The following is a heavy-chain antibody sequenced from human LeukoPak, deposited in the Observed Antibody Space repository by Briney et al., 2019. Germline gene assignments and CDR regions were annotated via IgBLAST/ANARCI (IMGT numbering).Heavy chain of an antibody. CDR2: IYHNGST. CDR3: XREISXGSYSXXWXDP. Sequence: SETLSLTCTVSGYSISSGYYWGWIRQPPGKGLEWIGSIYHNGSTYYNPSLKSRVTISVDTSKNQFSLKLSSVTAADTAVYYXXREISXGSYSXXWXDPXGQ. V-gene: IGHV4-38-2*02. CDR1: GYSISSGYY. J-gene: IGHJ5*02. D-gene: IGHD3-10*01.